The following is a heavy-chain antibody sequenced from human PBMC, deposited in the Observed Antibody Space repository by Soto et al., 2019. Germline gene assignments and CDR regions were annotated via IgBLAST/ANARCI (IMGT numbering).Heavy chain of an antibody. CDR3: ARDQYSSSPEFDP. D-gene: IGHD6-6*01. V-gene: IGHV3-33*01. CDR1: GFTFSSYG. CDR2: IWYDGSNK. J-gene: IGHJ5*02. Sequence: QVQLVESGGGVVQPGRSLRLSCAASGFTFSSYGMHWVRQAPGKGLEWVAVIWYDGSNKYYADSVKGRFTISRDNSKNTLYLQMNSLRAEDTALYYCARDQYSSSPEFDPWGQGTLVTVSS.